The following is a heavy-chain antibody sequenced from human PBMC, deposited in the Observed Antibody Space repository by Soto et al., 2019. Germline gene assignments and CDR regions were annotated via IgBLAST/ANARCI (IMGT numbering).Heavy chain of an antibody. V-gene: IGHV3-15*01. CDR3: TTCDPRADYYYYYGMDV. CDR2: IKSKPDGGTT. D-gene: IGHD2-21*02. J-gene: IGHJ6*02. Sequence: PVESLRLSCAASGFTFSNAWMSWVRQAPGKGLEWVGRIKSKPDGGTTDYAAPVKGRFTISRDDSKNTLYLQMNSLKTEDTAVYYCTTCDPRADYYYYYGMDVWGQGTTVTVSS. CDR1: GFTFSNAW.